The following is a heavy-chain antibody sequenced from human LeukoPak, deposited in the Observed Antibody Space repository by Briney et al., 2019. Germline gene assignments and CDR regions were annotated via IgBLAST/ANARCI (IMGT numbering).Heavy chain of an antibody. J-gene: IGHJ3*02. D-gene: IGHD3-10*01. CDR2: IYSSGRT. CDR3: ARSDGYGLVGI. Sequence: SETLSLTCTVSGDSISSGSYYWSWIRQPAGEGLEWIGRIYSSGRTHYSPSLKSRVTISVDTSRNQFSLRLSSVTAADTAVYYCARSDGYGLVGIWGQGTMVTVSS. V-gene: IGHV4-61*02. CDR1: GDSISSGSYY.